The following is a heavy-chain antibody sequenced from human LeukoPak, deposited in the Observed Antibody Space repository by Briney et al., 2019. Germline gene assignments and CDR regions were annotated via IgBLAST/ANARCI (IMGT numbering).Heavy chain of an antibody. D-gene: IGHD3-10*01. CDR1: GXTFSSFA. CDR2: ITYDGYYK. V-gene: IGHV3-30*03. CDR3: ARDLSPVVRASPMGY. Sequence: PGESLRLSCAASGXTFSSFAMSWVRQAPGKGLEWVALITYDGYYKYYSDSVKGRFTISSDTSKNTLYLQMNSLRAEDTAVYYCARDLSPVVRASPMGYWGQGTLVTVSS. J-gene: IGHJ4*02.